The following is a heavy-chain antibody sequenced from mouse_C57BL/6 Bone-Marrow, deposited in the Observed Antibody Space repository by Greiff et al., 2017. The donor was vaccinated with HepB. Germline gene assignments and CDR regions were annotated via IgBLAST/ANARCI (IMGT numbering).Heavy chain of an antibody. J-gene: IGHJ3*01. D-gene: IGHD1-1*01. CDR1: GFNIKDDY. Sequence: EVKLQQSGAELVRPGASVKLSCTASGFNIKDDYMHWVKQRPEQGLEWIGWIDPENGDTEYASKFQGKATITADTSSNTAYLQLSSLTSEDTAVYYCTTITPAWFAYWGQGTLVTVSA. CDR2: IDPENGDT. CDR3: TTITPAWFAY. V-gene: IGHV14-4*01.